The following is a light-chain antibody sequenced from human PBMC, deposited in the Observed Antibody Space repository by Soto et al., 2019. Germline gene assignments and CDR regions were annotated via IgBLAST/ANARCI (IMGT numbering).Light chain of an antibody. CDR3: QQYNNWPPIT. Sequence: EILITQSPATLSVSPGGRGTLSCRVSQSISGTLAWYQQKPGQAPRLIIYGASTRANSFPARFSGSGSGTEFTLTISSLQSEDFAVYYCQQYNNWPPITFGQGTRLEI. CDR2: GAS. CDR1: QSISGT. V-gene: IGKV3-15*01. J-gene: IGKJ5*01.